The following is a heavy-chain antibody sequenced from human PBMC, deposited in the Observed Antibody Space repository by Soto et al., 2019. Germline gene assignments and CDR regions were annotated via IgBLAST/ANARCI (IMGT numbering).Heavy chain of an antibody. CDR2: ISAYNGNT. Sequence: GASVKVSCKASGYTFTSYGISWVRQAPGQGLEWMGWISAYNGNTNYAQKLQGRVTMTTDTSTSTAYMELRSLRSDDTAVYYCARARILPGYSWSPSYYRGVVGDYWGQGTQVTVSS. V-gene: IGHV1-18*01. CDR3: ARARILPGYSWSPSYYRGVVGDY. CDR1: GYTFTSYG. D-gene: IGHD3-9*01. J-gene: IGHJ4*02.